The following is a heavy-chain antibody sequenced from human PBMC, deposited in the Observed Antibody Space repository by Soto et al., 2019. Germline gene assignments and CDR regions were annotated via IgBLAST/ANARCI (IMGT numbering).Heavy chain of an antibody. CDR1: GGSFSGYY. CDR2: INHSGST. J-gene: IGHJ3*02. CDR3: ARVGAVGSTFFDI. V-gene: IGHV4-34*01. Sequence: SATLSLTCAVYGGSFSGYYWSWIRQPPGKGLEWIGEINHSGSTNYNPSLKSRVTISVDTSKNQFSLKLSSVTAADTAVYYCARVGAVGSTFFDIWGQGTMVTVSS. D-gene: IGHD6-19*01.